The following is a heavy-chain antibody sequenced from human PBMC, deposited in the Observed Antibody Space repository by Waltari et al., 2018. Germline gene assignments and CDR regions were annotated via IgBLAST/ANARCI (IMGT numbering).Heavy chain of an antibody. Sequence: QVQLVQSGAEVKKPGASVKVSCKVSGYTLTELSMHWVRQAPGNGLEWMGGFDPEDGETIYARKFQGRVTMTEDTSTDTAYMELSSLRSEDTAVYYCATDSRGGVPGVGSAGFDYWGQGTLVTVSS. CDR2: FDPEDGET. J-gene: IGHJ4*02. CDR1: GYTLTELS. V-gene: IGHV1-24*01. CDR3: ATDSRGGVPGVGSAGFDY. D-gene: IGHD1-26*01.